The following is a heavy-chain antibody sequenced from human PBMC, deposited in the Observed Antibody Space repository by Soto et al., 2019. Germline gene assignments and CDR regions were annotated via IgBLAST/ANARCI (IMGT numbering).Heavy chain of an antibody. CDR1: GFTFSNAW. J-gene: IGHJ4*02. CDR3: TTVSQGGARPPTHY. Sequence: GGSLRLSCAASGFTFSNAWMSWVRQAPGKGLEWVGRIKSKTDGGTTDYAAPVKGRFTISRDDSKNTLYLQMNSLKTEDTAVYYCTTVSQGGARPPTHYWGQGTLVTVSS. D-gene: IGHD1-26*01. V-gene: IGHV3-15*01. CDR2: IKSKTDGGTT.